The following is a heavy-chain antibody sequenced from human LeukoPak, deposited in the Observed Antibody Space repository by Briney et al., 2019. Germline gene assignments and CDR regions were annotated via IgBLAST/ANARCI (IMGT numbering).Heavy chain of an antibody. Sequence: PGGSLRLSCAASGFTFSSYAMSWVRQAPGKGLEWVSAISGSGGSTYYADSVKGRFTISRDNSKNTLYLQMNSLRAEDTAVYYCVKDQGYSYGYFDYWGQGTLVTVSS. V-gene: IGHV3-23*01. D-gene: IGHD5-18*01. CDR1: GFTFSSYA. J-gene: IGHJ4*02. CDR2: ISGSGGST. CDR3: VKDQGYSYGYFDY.